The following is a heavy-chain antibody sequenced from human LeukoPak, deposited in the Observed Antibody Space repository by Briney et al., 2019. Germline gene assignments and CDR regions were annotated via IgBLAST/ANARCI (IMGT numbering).Heavy chain of an antibody. J-gene: IGHJ4*02. CDR1: GGSISSYY. CDR2: IYYSGST. D-gene: IGHD3-3*01. CDR3: ARAISYYDFWSGYLDPPYYFDY. V-gene: IGHV4-59*01. Sequence: SETLSLACTVSGGSISSYYWSWIRQPPGKGLEWIGYIYYSGSTNYNPSLKSRVTISVDTSKNQFSLKLSSVTAADTAVYYCARAISYYDFWSGYLDPPYYFDYWGQGTLVTVSS.